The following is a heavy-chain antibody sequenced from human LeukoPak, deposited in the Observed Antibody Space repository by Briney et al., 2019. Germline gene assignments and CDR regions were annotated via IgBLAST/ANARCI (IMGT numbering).Heavy chain of an antibody. D-gene: IGHD1-26*01. CDR2: IYYSGST. CDR1: GGSISSSSYY. V-gene: IGHV4-39*01. CDR3: ARQEKELTSGFDDDAFDI. Sequence: SETLSLTCTVSGGSISSSSYYWGWIRQPPGKGLEWIGSIYYSGSTYYNPSLKSRVTISADTSKNQFSLKLSSVTAADTAVYYCARQEKELTSGFDDDAFDIWGQGTMVTVSS. J-gene: IGHJ3*02.